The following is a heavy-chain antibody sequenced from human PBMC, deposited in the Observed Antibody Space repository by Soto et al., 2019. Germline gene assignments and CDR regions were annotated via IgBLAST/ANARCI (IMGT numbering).Heavy chain of an antibody. CDR2: IGAAGDT. V-gene: IGHV3-13*01. CDR1: GFTFRSDG. D-gene: IGHD1-26*01. Sequence: EVQLVESGGGLVQPGGSLRLSCAASGFTFRSDGMHWVRQATGKGLEWVSAIGAAGDTYYAGSVKGRFTVSRESANTSLYLKLNSLRVGATAEYYFPGVGWPTSMDVWAKGPRSPSP. CDR3: PGVGWPTSMDV. J-gene: IGHJ6*03.